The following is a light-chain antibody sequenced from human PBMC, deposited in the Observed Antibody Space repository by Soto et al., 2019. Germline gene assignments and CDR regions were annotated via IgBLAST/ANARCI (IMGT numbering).Light chain of an antibody. Sequence: IVMTQSPPTRYVSTGERATLSCRAGQSVDSKLAWYQQKPGQAPRLLIYGASTRATGIPDRFSGIGSGTEFTLTLSRLKSEDFAVYYGQHRMNWTITFGQGTRLEI. CDR3: QHRMNWTIT. J-gene: IGKJ5*01. CDR2: GAS. CDR1: QSVDSK. V-gene: IGKV3-15*01.